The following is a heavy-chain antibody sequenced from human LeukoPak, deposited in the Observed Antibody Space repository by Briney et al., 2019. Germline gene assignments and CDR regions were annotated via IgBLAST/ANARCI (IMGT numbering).Heavy chain of an antibody. CDR3: ARDQGSSTSLDY. CDR1: GGSISRSSYY. J-gene: IGHJ4*02. D-gene: IGHD2-2*01. V-gene: IGHV4-39*07. CDR2: IYYSGST. Sequence: SETLSLTCTVSGGSISRSSYYWGWIRQPRGKGLEWIGSIYYSGSTYYNPSLKSRVTISVDTSKNQFSLKLSSVPAADTAVYYCARDQGSSTSLDYWGQGTLVTVSS.